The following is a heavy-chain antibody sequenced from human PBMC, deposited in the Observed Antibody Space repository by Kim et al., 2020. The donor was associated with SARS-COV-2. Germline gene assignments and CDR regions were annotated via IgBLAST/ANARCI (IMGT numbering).Heavy chain of an antibody. Sequence: ASVKVSCKASGYTFTGYYMHWVRQAPGQGLEWMGWINPNSGGTNYAQKFQGWVTMTRDTSISTAYMELSRLRSDDTAVYYCARDLGYSLEGDGMDVWGQGTTVTVSS. CDR3: ARDLGYSLEGDGMDV. CDR1: GYTFTGYY. V-gene: IGHV1-2*04. CDR2: INPNSGGT. J-gene: IGHJ6*02. D-gene: IGHD5-18*01.